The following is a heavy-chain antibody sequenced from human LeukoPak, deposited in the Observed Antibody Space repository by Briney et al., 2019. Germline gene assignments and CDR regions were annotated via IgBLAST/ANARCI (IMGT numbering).Heavy chain of an antibody. V-gene: IGHV4-59*02. D-gene: IGHD3-10*01. J-gene: IGHJ4*02. CDR1: GGSVSDYY. CDR2: LYYTGST. CDR3: ARLPKKYSYGSGRNLGPAYYFDY. Sequence: PSETLSLTCTVSGGSVSDYYWSWIRQSPGKGLEWIGYLYYTGSTSYNPSLKSRVTISADTSKNQFSLKLNSVTAADTAVYFCARLPKKYSYGSGRNLGPAYYFDYWGQGTLVTVSS.